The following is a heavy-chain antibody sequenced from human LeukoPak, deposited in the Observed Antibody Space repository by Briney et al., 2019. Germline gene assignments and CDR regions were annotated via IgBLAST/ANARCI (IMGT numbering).Heavy chain of an antibody. D-gene: IGHD6-13*01. Sequence: PGGSLRLSCAASGFTFNSFWMHWVRQAPGKGLMWVSRINSDGSSTIYADSVKGRFTISRDNAKNTLFLQMNSLRAEDTAVYYCARAAYSSSFNWFDPWGQGTLVTVSS. V-gene: IGHV3-74*01. CDR1: GFTFNSFW. J-gene: IGHJ5*02. CDR3: ARAAYSSSFNWFDP. CDR2: INSDGSST.